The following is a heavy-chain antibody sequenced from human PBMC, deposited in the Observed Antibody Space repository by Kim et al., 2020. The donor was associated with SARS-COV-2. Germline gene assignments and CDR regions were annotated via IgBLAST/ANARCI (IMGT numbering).Heavy chain of an antibody. J-gene: IGHJ4*02. Sequence: LKSRVTISVDTSKNQFSLKLSSVTAADTAVYYCARVRYHYDSSVHYYFDYWGQGTLVTVSS. D-gene: IGHD3-22*01. V-gene: IGHV4-59*01. CDR3: ARVRYHYDSSVHYYFDY.